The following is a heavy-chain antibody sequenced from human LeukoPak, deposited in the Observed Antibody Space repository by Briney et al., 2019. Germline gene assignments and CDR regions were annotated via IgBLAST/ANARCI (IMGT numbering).Heavy chain of an antibody. V-gene: IGHV5-51*01. CDR2: IYPGDSDT. CDR3: ARLGGNSKSYYYYYGMDV. D-gene: IGHD4-23*01. J-gene: IGHJ6*02. Sequence: GESLKISCKGSGSSFTSYWIGWVRQMPGKGLEWMGIIYPGDSDTRYSPSFQGQVTISADKSISTAYLQWSSLKASDTAMYYCARLGGNSKSYYYYYGMDVWGQGTTVTVSS. CDR1: GSSFTSYW.